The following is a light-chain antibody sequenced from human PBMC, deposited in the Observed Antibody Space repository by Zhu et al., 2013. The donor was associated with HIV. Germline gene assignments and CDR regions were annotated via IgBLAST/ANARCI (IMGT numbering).Light chain of an antibody. CDR2: DAS. CDR3: QQYNNWPPLT. Sequence: EIVLTQSPATLSLSPGERATLSCRASESVASYLAWYQQKPGQPPRLLIYDASNRASGLPARFSGSGSGTDFTLTITSLEPEDFAVYYCQQYNNWPPLTFGGGTKVEIK. V-gene: IGKV3-11*01. CDR1: ESVASY. J-gene: IGKJ4*01.